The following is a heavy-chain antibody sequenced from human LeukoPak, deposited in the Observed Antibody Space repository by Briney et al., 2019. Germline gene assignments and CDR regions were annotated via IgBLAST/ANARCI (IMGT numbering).Heavy chain of an antibody. J-gene: IGHJ4*02. CDR2: IYSGGST. D-gene: IGHD3-16*01. CDR3: ARALYRGYYFDY. V-gene: IGHV3-53*01. CDR1: GFPVSSNY. Sequence: PGGSLSLSCAVSGFPVSSNYMSWVRQAPGKGLEWVSFIYSGGSTYYADSVKGRFTISRDNSKNTLYLQMNSLRPEDTAVYYCARALYRGYYFDYWGQGTLVTVSS.